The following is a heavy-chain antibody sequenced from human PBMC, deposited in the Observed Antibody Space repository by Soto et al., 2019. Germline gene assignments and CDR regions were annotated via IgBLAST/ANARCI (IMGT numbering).Heavy chain of an antibody. CDR3: ARGGGSIAVAGLIDY. Sequence: QVQLQESGPGLVKPSETLSLTCTVSGGSVSSGSYYWSWIRQPPGKGLEWIGYIYYSGSTNYNPSPKSRVTISVDTSKDQFSLKLGSVTAADTAVYYCARGGGSIAVAGLIDYWGQGTLVTVSS. CDR2: IYYSGST. V-gene: IGHV4-61*01. J-gene: IGHJ4*02. CDR1: GGSVSSGSYY. D-gene: IGHD6-19*01.